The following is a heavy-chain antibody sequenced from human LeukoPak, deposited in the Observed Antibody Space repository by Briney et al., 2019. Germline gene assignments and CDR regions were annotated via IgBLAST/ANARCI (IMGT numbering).Heavy chain of an antibody. CDR1: GGSFSGYY. J-gene: IGHJ6*02. V-gene: IGHV4-34*01. D-gene: IGHD1-26*01. CDR2: INHSGST. CDR3: ARWELPSSYYYGMDV. Sequence: SETLSLTCAVYGGSFSGYYWSWIRQPPGKGLEWIGEINHSGSTNYNPSLKSRVTISVDTSKNQFSLKLSSVTAADTAVYYCARWELPSSYYYGMDVWGQGTTVTASS.